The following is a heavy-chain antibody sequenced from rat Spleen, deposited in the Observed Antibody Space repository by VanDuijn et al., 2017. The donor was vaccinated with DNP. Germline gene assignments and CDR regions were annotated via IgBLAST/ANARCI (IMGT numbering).Heavy chain of an antibody. Sequence: QVQLKESGPGLVQPSQTLSLTCTVSGFSLTNYHVDWVRQPPGKALEWIAAIASGGNTFYNSGLKSRLRISRDTHKSQVFLQMNSLQTEDSAIYYCTRDYYRRYIYHWAMDAWGQGTSVTVSS. CDR1: GFSLTNYH. D-gene: IGHD1-2*01. CDR3: TRDYYRRYIYHWAMDA. J-gene: IGHJ4*01. CDR2: IASGGNT. V-gene: IGHV2S12*01.